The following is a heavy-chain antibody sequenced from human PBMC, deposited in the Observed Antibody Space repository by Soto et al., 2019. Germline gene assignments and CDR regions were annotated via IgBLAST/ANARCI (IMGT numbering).Heavy chain of an antibody. CDR1: GDSISAYS. CDR2: IYHSGST. J-gene: IGHJ4*02. V-gene: IGHV4-30-2*01. CDR3: ARGNVVAIDY. Sequence: SETLSLTCTVSGDSISAYSWSWIRQPPGKGLEWIGYIYHSGSTYYNPSLKSRVTISVDRSKNQFSLKLSSVTAADTAVYYCARGNVVAIDYWGQGTLVTVSS. D-gene: IGHD2-21*01.